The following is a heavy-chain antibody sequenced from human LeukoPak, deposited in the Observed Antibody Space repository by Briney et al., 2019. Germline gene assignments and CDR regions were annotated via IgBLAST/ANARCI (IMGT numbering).Heavy chain of an antibody. CDR3: ARVYYYDSSGYYPAEYFQH. V-gene: IGHV4-59*01. Sequence: SETLSLTCTVSGGSISSYYWSWIQQPPGKGLEWIGYIYYSGSTNYNPSLKSRVTISVDTSKNQFSLKLSSVIAADTAVYYCARVYYYDSSGYYPAEYFQHWGQGTLVTVSS. CDR2: IYYSGST. J-gene: IGHJ1*01. CDR1: GGSISSYY. D-gene: IGHD3-22*01.